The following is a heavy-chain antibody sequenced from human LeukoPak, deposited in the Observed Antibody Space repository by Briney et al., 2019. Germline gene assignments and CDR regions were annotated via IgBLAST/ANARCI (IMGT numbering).Heavy chain of an antibody. Sequence: ASVKVSCKASGYTFTSYGISWVRQAPGQGLEWMGWINPNSGGANYAQKFQGRVTMTRDTSISTAYMELSRLRSDDTAVYYCARDLSLGWFGELFGYYFDYWGQGTLVTVSS. D-gene: IGHD3-10*01. CDR2: INPNSGGA. CDR1: GYTFTSYG. J-gene: IGHJ4*02. CDR3: ARDLSLGWFGELFGYYFDY. V-gene: IGHV1-2*02.